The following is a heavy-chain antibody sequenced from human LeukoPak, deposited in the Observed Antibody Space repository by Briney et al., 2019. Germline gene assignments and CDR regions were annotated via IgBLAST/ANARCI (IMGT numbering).Heavy chain of an antibody. CDR1: GGSISSGSYY. D-gene: IGHD3-3*01. CDR3: ARVATYYGFSCGMDV. V-gene: IGHV4-61*02. J-gene: IGHJ6*02. CDR2: IYTSGST. Sequence: PSETLSLTCTVSGGSISSGSYYWSWIRQPAGKGLEWIGRIYTSGSTNYNPSLRSRVTMSVDMSKNQFSLRLTSVTAADTAVYYCARVATYYGFSCGMDVWGQGTTVTVSS.